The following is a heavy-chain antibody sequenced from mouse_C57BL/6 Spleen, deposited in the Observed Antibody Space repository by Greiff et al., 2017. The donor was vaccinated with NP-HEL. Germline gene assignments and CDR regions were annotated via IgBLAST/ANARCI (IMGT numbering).Heavy chain of an antibody. CDR3: ARGDYDGYWYFDV. Sequence: EVQLQQSGPELVKPGASVKISCKASGYTFTDYYMNWVKQSHGKSLEWIGDINPNNGGTSYNQKFKGKATLTVDKSSSTAYMELRSLTSEDSAVYYCARGDYDGYWYFDVWGTRTTVTVSS. J-gene: IGHJ1*03. CDR2: INPNNGGT. V-gene: IGHV1-26*01. CDR1: GYTFTDYY. D-gene: IGHD2-4*01.